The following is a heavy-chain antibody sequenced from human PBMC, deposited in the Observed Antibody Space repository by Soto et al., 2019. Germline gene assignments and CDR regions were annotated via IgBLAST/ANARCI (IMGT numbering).Heavy chain of an antibody. D-gene: IGHD5-12*01. CDR3: AASAPPATNYYYAMDV. CDR2: FYDSGST. J-gene: IGHJ6*02. Sequence: SDTLSLTCTVSGGSVSSGSFYWSWIRRPPGKGLEWIGYFYDSGSTNYNPSLRSRVTMSVDTSKNQFSLKLSSVTAADTAVYYCAASAPPATNYYYAMDVGGQGTTVTVS. V-gene: IGHV4-61*01. CDR1: GGSVSSGSFY.